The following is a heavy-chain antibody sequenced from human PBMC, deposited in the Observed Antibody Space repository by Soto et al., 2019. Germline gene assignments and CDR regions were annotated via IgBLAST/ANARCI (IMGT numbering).Heavy chain of an antibody. CDR2: INHSGST. J-gene: IGHJ6*02. CDR3: ARSVSSSWYKRIYYYYGMDV. CDR1: GGSFGGHY. V-gene: IGHV4-34*01. D-gene: IGHD6-13*01. Sequence: PEKLCLTYAVYGGSFGGHYWSWICQPPVKGLDWIGEINHSGSTNYNPSLKSRVTISVDTSKNQFSLKLSSVTAADTAVYYCARSVSSSWYKRIYYYYGMDVCCQAPTVT.